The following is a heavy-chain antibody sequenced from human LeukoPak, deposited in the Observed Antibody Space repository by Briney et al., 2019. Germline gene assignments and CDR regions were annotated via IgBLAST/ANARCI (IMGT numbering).Heavy chain of an antibody. Sequence: PSETLSLTCSVSGGSISSFYWGWIRQPPGKGLEWIGSANYSPSLKSRVSISVDTSKKQVSLNLTSVSAADTAVYYCAGGRILRGIILSYGAFDIWGQGTMVTVSS. V-gene: IGHV4-4*08. CDR3: AGGRILRGIILSYGAFDI. J-gene: IGHJ3*02. CDR1: GGSISSFY. CDR2: A. D-gene: IGHD3-10*01.